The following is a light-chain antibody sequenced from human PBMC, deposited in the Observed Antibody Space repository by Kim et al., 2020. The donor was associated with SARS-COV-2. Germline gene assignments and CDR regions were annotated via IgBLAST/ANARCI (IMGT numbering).Light chain of an antibody. CDR3: QQYDSSSRWT. CDR1: QSVSGTY. CDR2: GAS. Sequence: PVECATLSCRASQSVSGTYLAWYQQKPGQAPRLLIYGASSRAAGIPDRFSGSGSGTDFTLTINRLEPEDFAVYYCQQYDSSSRWTFGQGTKVDIK. J-gene: IGKJ1*01. V-gene: IGKV3-20*01.